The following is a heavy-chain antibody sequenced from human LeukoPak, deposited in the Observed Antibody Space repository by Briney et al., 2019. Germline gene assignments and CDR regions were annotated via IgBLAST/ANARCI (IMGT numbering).Heavy chain of an antibody. D-gene: IGHD2-21*01. CDR3: AKSQIPEAYCGGDCYSTDY. J-gene: IGHJ4*02. CDR1: GFTFSSYA. Sequence: GGSLRLSCAASGFTFSSYAMSWVRQAPGKGLEWVSAISGSGGSTYYADSVKGRFTISRDNSKNTLYLQMNSLRAEDTAVYYCAKSQIPEAYCGGDCYSTDYWGQGTLVTVSS. CDR2: ISGSGGST. V-gene: IGHV3-23*01.